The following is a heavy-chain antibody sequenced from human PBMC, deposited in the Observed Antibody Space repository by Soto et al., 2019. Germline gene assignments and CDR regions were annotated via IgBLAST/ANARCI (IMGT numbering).Heavy chain of an antibody. CDR1: GFTFSSYG. V-gene: IGHV3-30*18. CDR3: AKDNSGSYFGYYYYYGMDV. Sequence: QVQLVESGGGVVQPGRSLRLSCAASGFTFSSYGMHWVRQAPGKGLEWVAVISYDGSNKYYADSVKGRFTISRDNSNNTLYLQMNSLSAEDTAVYYCAKDNSGSYFGYYYYYGMDVWGQGTTVTVSS. CDR2: ISYDGSNK. J-gene: IGHJ6*02. D-gene: IGHD1-26*01.